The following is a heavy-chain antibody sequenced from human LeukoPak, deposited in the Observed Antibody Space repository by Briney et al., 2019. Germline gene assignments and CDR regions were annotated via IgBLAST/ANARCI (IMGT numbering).Heavy chain of an antibody. CDR2: IRPSGDNT. Sequence: GGSLRLSCAASGFTFSSYDMTWVRQAPGRGLEWVSSIRPSGDNTYYGDSVKGRFIISRDNSKNTVYLQMNSLSAEDAAVYYCVKDDGWVQYANWGQGTLVTVSS. CDR1: GFTFSSYD. J-gene: IGHJ4*02. CDR3: VKDDGWVQYAN. D-gene: IGHD5-24*01. V-gene: IGHV3-23*01.